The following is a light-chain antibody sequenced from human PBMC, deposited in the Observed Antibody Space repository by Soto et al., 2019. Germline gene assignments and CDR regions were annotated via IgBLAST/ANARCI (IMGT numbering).Light chain of an antibody. V-gene: IGKV1-39*01. J-gene: IGKJ2*01. Sequence: DIQMTQSPSSLSASVGDTVTIACRVSQTINTYLNWYQQKPGKAPRLLIYAASDLQTGVPSRFSGSGSGTDFSLTISSLQPEDFATYYCQQCYSSPPYTFGQGTKVE. CDR2: AAS. CDR3: QQCYSSPPYT. CDR1: QTINTY.